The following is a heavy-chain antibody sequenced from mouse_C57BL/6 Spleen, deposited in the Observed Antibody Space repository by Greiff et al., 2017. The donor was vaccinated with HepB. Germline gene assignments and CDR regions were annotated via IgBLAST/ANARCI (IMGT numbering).Heavy chain of an antibody. D-gene: IGHD4-1*01. V-gene: IGHV5-4*01. J-gene: IGHJ2*01. Sequence: EVQLVESGGGLVKPGGSLKLSCAASGFTFSSYAMSWVRQTPEKRLEWVATISDGGSYTYYPDNVKGRFTISRDNAKNNLYLQMSHLKSEDTAMYYCARDGGTGTDFDDWGQGTTLTVSS. CDR3: ARDGGTGTDFDD. CDR1: GFTFSSYA. CDR2: ISDGGSYT.